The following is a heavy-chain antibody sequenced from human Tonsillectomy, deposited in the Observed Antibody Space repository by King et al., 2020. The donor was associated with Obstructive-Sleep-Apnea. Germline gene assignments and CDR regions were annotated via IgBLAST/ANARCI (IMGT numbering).Heavy chain of an antibody. J-gene: IGHJ6*02. CDR3: ARVPLVRGVIALYYYGMDV. V-gene: IGHV3-11*01. D-gene: IGHD3-10*01. Sequence: VQLVQSGGGLVKPGGSLRLSCAASGFTFSDYYMSWIRQAPGKGLEWVSYITSSGRTIYYADSVKGRFTISRDNAKNSLYLQMNSLRAEDTAVYYCARVPLVRGVIALYYYGMDVWGQGTTVTVSS. CDR2: ITSSGRTI. CDR1: GFTFSDYY.